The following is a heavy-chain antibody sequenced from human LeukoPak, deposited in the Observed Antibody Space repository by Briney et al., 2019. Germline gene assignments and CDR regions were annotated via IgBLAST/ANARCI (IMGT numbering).Heavy chain of an antibody. CDR1: GFTFSSYA. Sequence: GGSLRLSCAASGFTFSSYAMSWVRQAPGKGLEWVSAISGSGGSTNYADSVKGRFTISRDNSKSTLYVQMNSLRAEDTAVYYCAKHQQIYGDSLMDVWGQGTTVTVSS. D-gene: IGHD4-17*01. J-gene: IGHJ6*02. CDR3: AKHQQIYGDSLMDV. CDR2: ISGSGGST. V-gene: IGHV3-23*01.